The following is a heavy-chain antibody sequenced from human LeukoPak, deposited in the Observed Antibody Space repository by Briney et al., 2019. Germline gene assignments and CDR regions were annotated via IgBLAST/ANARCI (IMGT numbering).Heavy chain of an antibody. CDR1: GYTFTGYY. V-gene: IGHV1-2*02. D-gene: IGHD6-6*01. Sequence: WASVKVSCKASGYTFTGYYMHWVRQAPGQGLEWMGWINPNSGGTNYAQKFQGRVTMTRDTSISTAYTELSRLRSDDTAVYYCAREGARPANWFDPWGQGTLVTVSS. CDR2: INPNSGGT. J-gene: IGHJ5*02. CDR3: AREGARPANWFDP.